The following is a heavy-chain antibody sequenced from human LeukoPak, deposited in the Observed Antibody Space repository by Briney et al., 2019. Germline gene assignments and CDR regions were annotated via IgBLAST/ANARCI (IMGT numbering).Heavy chain of an antibody. Sequence: ASVKVSCKVSGYTLTELSMHWVRQAPGKGLEWMGGFDPEDGETIYAQKFQGRVTMTEDTSTDTAYMELSSLGSEDTAVYYCATDYPEYDYDSRGDRGMNVWGQGTTVTVSS. CDR3: ATDYPEYDYDSRGDRGMNV. CDR1: GYTLTELS. J-gene: IGHJ6*02. V-gene: IGHV1-24*01. D-gene: IGHD3-22*01. CDR2: FDPEDGET.